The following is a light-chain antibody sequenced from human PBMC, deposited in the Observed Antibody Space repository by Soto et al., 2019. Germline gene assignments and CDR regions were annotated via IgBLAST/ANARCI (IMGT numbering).Light chain of an antibody. CDR1: HSVSRTY. Sequence: EIVLTQSPGTLSLSPGERATLSCRASHSVSRTYLAWYQQKPGQAPRLLIYGASSRATDIPDRITGSGSGTDFTLTISRLEPEDFAVYYCQHYGSTPWTFGQGTKVDI. J-gene: IGKJ1*01. CDR2: GAS. CDR3: QHYGSTPWT. V-gene: IGKV3-20*01.